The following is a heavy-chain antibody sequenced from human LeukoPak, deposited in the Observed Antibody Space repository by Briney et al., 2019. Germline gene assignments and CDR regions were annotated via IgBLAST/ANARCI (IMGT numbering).Heavy chain of an antibody. CDR3: ARAYSGSYYGIRVFDY. J-gene: IGHJ4*02. Sequence: GASVKVSCKASGYTFTSYGISWVRQAPGQGLEWMGWISAYNGNTNYAQKLQGRVTMTTDTSTSTAYMELRSLRSDDTAVYYCARAYSGSYYGIRVFDYWGQGTLVTVSS. CDR1: GYTFTSYG. CDR2: ISAYNGNT. D-gene: IGHD1-26*01. V-gene: IGHV1-18*01.